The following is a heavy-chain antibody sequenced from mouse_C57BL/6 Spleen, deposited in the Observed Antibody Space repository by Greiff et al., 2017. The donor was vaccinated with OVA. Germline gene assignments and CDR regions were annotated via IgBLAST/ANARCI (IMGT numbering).Heavy chain of an antibody. CDR1: GFTFSDYY. Sequence: EVMLVESEGGLVQPGSSMKLSCTASGFTFSDYYMAWVRQVPEKGLEWVANINYDGSSTSYLDSLKSRFILSRDNAKNILYLQMSSLKAEDTATYYCARATVVRYFDVWGTGTTVTVSS. CDR2: INYDGSST. J-gene: IGHJ1*03. D-gene: IGHD1-1*01. CDR3: ARATVVRYFDV. V-gene: IGHV5-16*01.